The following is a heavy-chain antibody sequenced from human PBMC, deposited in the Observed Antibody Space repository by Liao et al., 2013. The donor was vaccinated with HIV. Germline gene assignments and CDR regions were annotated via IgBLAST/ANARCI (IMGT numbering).Heavy chain of an antibody. CDR1: GGSISSSSYY. CDR2: IYYSGST. Sequence: QLQLQESGPGLVKPSETLSLICTVSGGSISSSSYYWGWIRQPPGKGLEWIGSIYYSGSTYYNPSLKSRVTISVDTSKNQFSLKLSSVTAADTAVYYCARDELELPNYYYYYYMDVWGKGTTVTVSS. CDR3: ARDELELPNYYYYYYMDV. J-gene: IGHJ6*03. D-gene: IGHD1-7*01. V-gene: IGHV4-39*07.